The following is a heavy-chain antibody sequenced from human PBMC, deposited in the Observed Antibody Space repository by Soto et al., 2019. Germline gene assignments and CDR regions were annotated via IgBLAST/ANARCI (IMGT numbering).Heavy chain of an antibody. J-gene: IGHJ4*02. CDR3: ARDKITGLFDY. D-gene: IGHD2-8*02. CDR2: INHSGST. V-gene: IGHV4-34*01. CDR1: GWSFSCYY. Sequence: PSETLSLTSAVYGWSFSCYYLTWIRQPPGTGLEWIGEINHSGSTYYNPSLKSRVTISVDTSKNQFSLKLTSVTAADTAVYYCARDKITGLFDYWGQGTLVTVSS.